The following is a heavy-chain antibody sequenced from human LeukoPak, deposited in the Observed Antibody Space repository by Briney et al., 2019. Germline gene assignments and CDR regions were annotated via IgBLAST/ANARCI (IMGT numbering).Heavy chain of an antibody. D-gene: IGHD4-23*01. CDR2: IYYSGST. CDR3: ARGVTAVIAPYAFDI. J-gene: IGHJ3*02. V-gene: IGHV4-59*01. Sequence: SETLSLTCTVSGGSISSYYWSWIRQPPGKGLEWIGYIYYSGSTNCNPSVKSRVAMSVDTSKKQFSLKLSSLTAADTAVYYCARGVTAVIAPYAFDIWGQGTMVTVSS. CDR1: GGSISSYY.